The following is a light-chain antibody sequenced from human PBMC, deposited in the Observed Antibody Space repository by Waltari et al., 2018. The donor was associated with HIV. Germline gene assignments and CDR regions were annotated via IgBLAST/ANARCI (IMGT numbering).Light chain of an antibody. CDR3: SSYAGSNTYV. CDR1: GIDVGRYNY. J-gene: IGLJ1*01. Sequence: QSALTPPPSASGYLGTSVAISCPGTGIDVGRYNYVSWYQQHPDKAPNLMISKVSKRPSGVPDRFSGSKSGNTASLTVSGLQAEDEADYYCSSYAGSNTYVFGTGTKVTVL. V-gene: IGLV2-8*01. CDR2: KVS.